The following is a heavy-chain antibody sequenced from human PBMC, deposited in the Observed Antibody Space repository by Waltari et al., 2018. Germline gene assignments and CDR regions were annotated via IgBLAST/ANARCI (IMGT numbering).Heavy chain of an antibody. CDR2: ITSDGTDT. CDR3: VKALFASGMKYGVDV. Sequence: EVQLLESGGGLVQPGGSLRLSCIASGFTLKHFDVVWVRQASGKGLEWVSHITSDGTDTYYADSVKGRFTVSRDDSRKTLCLHMSSLRAADTALYYCVKALFASGMKYGVDVWGQGTRVTVSS. J-gene: IGHJ6*02. V-gene: IGHV3-23*01. D-gene: IGHD1-1*01. CDR1: GFTLKHFD.